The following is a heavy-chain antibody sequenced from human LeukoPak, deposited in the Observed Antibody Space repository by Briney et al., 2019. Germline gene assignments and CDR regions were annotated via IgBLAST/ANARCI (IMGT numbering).Heavy chain of an antibody. J-gene: IGHJ4*02. CDR1: GFTFSSYA. Sequence: GGSLRLSCAASGFTFSSYAMSWVRQAPGKGLEWVSAISGSGGSTYYADSVKGRFTISRDNSNNTLYLQMNSLRAEDTAVYYCAKDSLKDIVVVVAATREGYWGQGTLVTVSS. CDR2: ISGSGGST. CDR3: AKDSLKDIVVVVAATREGY. D-gene: IGHD2-15*01. V-gene: IGHV3-23*01.